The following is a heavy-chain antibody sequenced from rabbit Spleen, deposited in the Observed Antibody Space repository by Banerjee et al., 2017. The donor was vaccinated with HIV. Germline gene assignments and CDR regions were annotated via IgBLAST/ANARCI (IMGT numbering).Heavy chain of an antibody. CDR3: ARDTSSSFSSYGMDL. CDR2: IYTGSSGST. D-gene: IGHD1-1*01. Sequence: LVEYGGDLVQPGASLTLTCTASGFSFSSPYNMCWVRQAPGKGLEWIACIYTGSSGSTYYANWAKGRFTISKTSSTTVTLQMTSLTAADTATYFCARDTSSSFSSYGMDLWGPGTLVTVS. V-gene: IGHV1S40*01. J-gene: IGHJ6*01. CDR1: GFSFSSPYN.